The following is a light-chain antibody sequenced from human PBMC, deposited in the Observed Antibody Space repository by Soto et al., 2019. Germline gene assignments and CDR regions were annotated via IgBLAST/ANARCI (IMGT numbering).Light chain of an antibody. CDR1: QSVLYSSNNKNY. V-gene: IGKV4-1*01. Sequence: DIVMTQSPDSLAVSLGERATINCKSSQSVLYSSNNKNYLAWYQQKPGQPPKLLIYWASTRESGVPDRFSGSGSGTDFTLTINSLQAEDVAVYYCQQYYSIPVTFGQGTKVDI. CDR2: WAS. CDR3: QQYYSIPVT. J-gene: IGKJ1*01.